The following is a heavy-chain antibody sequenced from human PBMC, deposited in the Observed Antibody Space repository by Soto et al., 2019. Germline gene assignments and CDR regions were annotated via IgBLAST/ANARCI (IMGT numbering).Heavy chain of an antibody. CDR3: AVPAASVAGASGTYYYYGMDV. CDR2: IYYGGSP. D-gene: IGHD6-19*01. CDR1: GGSISSIGYY. J-gene: IGHJ6*01. Sequence: PETLRDTYTVSGGSISSIGYYWGWVRQPPGRGLEWIGYIYYGGSPYYNPSLKSRVTISVDTSKNQFSLNLSSVTAADTAVYYCAVPAASVAGASGTYYYYGMDVFCQGTSVT. V-gene: IGHV4-39*01.